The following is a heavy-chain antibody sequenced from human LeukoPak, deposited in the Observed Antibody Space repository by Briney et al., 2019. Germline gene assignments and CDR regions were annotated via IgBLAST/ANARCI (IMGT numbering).Heavy chain of an antibody. CDR1: GFTFSSYW. CDR3: AKSRQIQRWRGFDP. CDR2: IKQDGSEK. D-gene: IGHD4-23*01. Sequence: GGSLRLSCAASGFTFSSYWMSWVRQAPGKGLEWVANIKQDGSEKYYVDSVKGRFTISRDNAKNSLYLQMNSLRAEDTAVYYCAKSRQIQRWRGFDPWGQGTLVTVSS. J-gene: IGHJ5*02. V-gene: IGHV3-7*01.